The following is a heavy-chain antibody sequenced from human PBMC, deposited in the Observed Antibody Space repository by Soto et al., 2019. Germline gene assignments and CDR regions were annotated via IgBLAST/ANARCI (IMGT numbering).Heavy chain of an antibody. CDR1: GFIFSEYA. Sequence: EVHVLESGGGLVQPGGSLRLSCVASGFIFSEYAMTWIRQAPGKGLGGVAGIIKSGGETYSADSVKGRFTVSRDNSKKMLYLEMDSLRADDTALYYCAREDGGSPFDSWGQGTLVTVSS. J-gene: IGHJ4*02. V-gene: IGHV3-23*01. CDR2: IIKSGGET. CDR3: AREDGGSPFDS. D-gene: IGHD1-26*01.